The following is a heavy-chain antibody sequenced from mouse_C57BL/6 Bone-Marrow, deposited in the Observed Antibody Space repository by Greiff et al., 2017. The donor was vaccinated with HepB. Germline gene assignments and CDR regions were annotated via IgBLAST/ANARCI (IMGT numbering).Heavy chain of an antibody. J-gene: IGHJ4*01. D-gene: IGHD1-1*01. Sequence: VQLQQPGAELVKPGASVKMSCKASGYTFTSYWITWVKQRPGQCLEWIGDIYPGSGSTNYNEKFKSKATLTVDTSSSTAYMQLSSLTSEDSAVYYCARNYGSFYAMDYWGQGTSVTVSS. CDR3: ARNYGSFYAMDY. CDR1: GYTFTSYW. CDR2: IYPGSGST. V-gene: IGHV1-55*01.